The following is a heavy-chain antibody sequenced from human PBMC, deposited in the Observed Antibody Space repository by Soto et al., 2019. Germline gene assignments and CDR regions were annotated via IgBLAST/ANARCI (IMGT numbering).Heavy chain of an antibody. CDR2: IYWDDDE. Sequence: QITLKESGPPLVKPTQTLTLTCTFSGFSLSTSEVGVGWIRQPPGKALEWLALIYWDDDERYSPSLKSRLTITKDTSKNQVFLTMTNMDPVDTATYYCARALSSTRGMEVWGQGTTVTVSS. J-gene: IGHJ6*02. V-gene: IGHV2-5*02. CDR3: ARALSSTRGMEV. CDR1: GFSLSTSEVG. D-gene: IGHD2-2*01.